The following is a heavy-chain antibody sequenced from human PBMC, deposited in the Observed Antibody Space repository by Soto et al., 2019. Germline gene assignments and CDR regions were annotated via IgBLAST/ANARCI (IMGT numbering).Heavy chain of an antibody. CDR3: AREPVAVVAATGWFDP. CDR2: IYYSGST. D-gene: IGHD2-15*01. Sequence: PSETLSLTCTVSGGSISSGDYYWSWIRPPPGKGLEWIGYIYYSGSTYYNPSLKSRVTISVDTSKNQFSLKLSSVTAADTAVYYCAREPVAVVAATGWFDPWGQGTLVTVSS. CDR1: GGSISSGDYY. J-gene: IGHJ5*02. V-gene: IGHV4-30-4*01.